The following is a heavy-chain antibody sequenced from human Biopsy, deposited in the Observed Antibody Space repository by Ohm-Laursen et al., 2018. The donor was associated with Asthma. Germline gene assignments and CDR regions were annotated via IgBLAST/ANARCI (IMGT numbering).Heavy chain of an antibody. Sequence: GTLSLTCTVSGGSVSSGSYYWSWIRQPPGKGLAWVSYISYSGSTDYNPSLKSRLTISMDTSKNQFSLKLSSVTAADTAVYYCARVPTTLRYLDLWGRGTLVTVSS. CDR3: ARVPTTLRYLDL. J-gene: IGHJ2*01. D-gene: IGHD2-15*01. CDR2: ISYSGST. CDR1: GGSVSSGSYY. V-gene: IGHV4-61*01.